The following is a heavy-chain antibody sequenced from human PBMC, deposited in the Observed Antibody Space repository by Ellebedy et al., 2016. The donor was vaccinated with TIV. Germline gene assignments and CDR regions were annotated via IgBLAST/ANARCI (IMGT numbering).Heavy chain of an antibody. D-gene: IGHD2-21*02. CDR3: ARDGACGGDCYGDNY. J-gene: IGHJ4*02. CDR1: GYTFISYY. Sequence: AASVKVSCKASGYTFISYYVHWVRQVPGQGLEWMGWINPNSGGTNYVQKFQGRVTMTRDTSISTAYMELSWLRSDDTAVYYCARDGACGGDCYGDNYWGQGSLVTVSS. CDR2: INPNSGGT. V-gene: IGHV1-2*02.